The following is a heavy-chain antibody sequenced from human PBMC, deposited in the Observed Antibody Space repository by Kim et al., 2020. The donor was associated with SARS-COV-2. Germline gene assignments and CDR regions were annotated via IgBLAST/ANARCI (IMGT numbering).Heavy chain of an antibody. D-gene: IGHD6-13*01. Sequence: GGSLRLSCAASGFSFSTYAMSWVRQAPGKGLEWVSIVSGSGANTYYADSVKGWFSISRDNTKNTLYLQMNSLRAEDTAVYYCANQLGNSWFSDWGQGTLVTVSS. J-gene: IGHJ4*02. CDR3: ANQLGNSWFSD. CDR2: VSGSGANT. V-gene: IGHV3-23*01. CDR1: GFSFSTYA.